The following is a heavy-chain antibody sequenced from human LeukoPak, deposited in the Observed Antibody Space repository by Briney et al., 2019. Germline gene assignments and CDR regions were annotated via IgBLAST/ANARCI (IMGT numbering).Heavy chain of an antibody. CDR1: GFTFRSHW. D-gene: IGHD6-13*01. V-gene: IGHV3-7*01. CDR2: IKVDGSEK. CDR3: ARDLGGSSWSLRAFDI. J-gene: IGHJ3*02. Sequence: GGSLRLSCAASGFTFRSHWMTWVRQAPGKGLEWVANIKVDGSEKYYVDSVKGRFTISRDNAKNSLYLQMNSLRAEDTAVYYCARDLGGSSWSLRAFDIWGQGTMVTVSS.